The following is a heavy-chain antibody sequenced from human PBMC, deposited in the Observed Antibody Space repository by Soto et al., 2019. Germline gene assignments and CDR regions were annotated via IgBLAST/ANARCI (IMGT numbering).Heavy chain of an antibody. CDR1: GGTFSSYA. V-gene: IGHV1-69*06. D-gene: IGHD2-15*01. CDR2: IVPLFRTT. J-gene: IGHJ6*02. CDR3: AKVPGTVVARYYYYGMDF. Sequence: GASVKVSCKTSGGTFSSYAISWVRQAPGQGLEWMGGIVPLFRTTNYAQKFQGRVTITADTSTYTVYMERSGLRSGDTAVYYCAKVPGTVVARYYYYGMDFWGQGTTVTVSS.